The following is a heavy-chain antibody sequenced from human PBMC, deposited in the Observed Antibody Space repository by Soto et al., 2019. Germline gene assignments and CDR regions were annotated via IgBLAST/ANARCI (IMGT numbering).Heavy chain of an antibody. CDR3: ARDDHTYGVY. D-gene: IGHD2-21*01. CDR1: GFIFGSYA. CDR2: ISGSGGST. V-gene: IGHV3-23*01. J-gene: IGHJ4*02. Sequence: PGGSLRLSCAASGFIFGSYAMSWVRQAPGKGLEWVSTISGSGGSTYYADSVKGRFTISRDDATKSLHLHMNSLRTDDTAVYYCARDDHTYGVYWGQGTPVTVSS.